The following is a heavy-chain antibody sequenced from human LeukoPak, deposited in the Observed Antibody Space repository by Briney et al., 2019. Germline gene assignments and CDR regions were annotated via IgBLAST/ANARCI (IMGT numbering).Heavy chain of an antibody. CDR1: RASVSGSAS. CDR2: TYYRSKWYS. D-gene: IGHD1-1*01. Sequence: SQTLSLTCAISRASVSGSASGNWIRQSPSRGLEWLGRTYYRSKWYSEYATSVKSRISINADTSKNQFSLQLNSVIPEDTAVYYCARDPDSSNEWGPFDPWGQGTLVTVSS. CDR3: ARDPDSSNEWGPFDP. V-gene: IGHV6-1*01. J-gene: IGHJ5*02.